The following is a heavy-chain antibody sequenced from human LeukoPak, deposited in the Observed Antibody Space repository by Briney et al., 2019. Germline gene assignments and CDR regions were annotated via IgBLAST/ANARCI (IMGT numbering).Heavy chain of an antibody. CDR1: GFTFNIYS. J-gene: IGHJ4*02. CDR3: ARERRRGYSYGYDY. V-gene: IGHV4-34*01. Sequence: GSLRLSCAASGFTFNIYSMNWVRQAPGKGLEWIGEINHSGSTNYNPSLKSRVTISVDTSKNQFSLKLSSVTAADTAVYYCARERRRGYSYGYDYWGQGTLVTVSS. D-gene: IGHD5-18*01. CDR2: INHSGST.